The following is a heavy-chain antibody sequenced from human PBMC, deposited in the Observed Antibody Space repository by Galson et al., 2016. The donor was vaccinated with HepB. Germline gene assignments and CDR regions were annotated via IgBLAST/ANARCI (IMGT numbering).Heavy chain of an antibody. D-gene: IGHD2-15*01. V-gene: IGHV3-53*01. CDR2: VYSGGAT. J-gene: IGHJ4*02. CDR1: GFTVINNY. CDR3: AAGNIVAVD. Sequence: SLRLSCAVSGFTVINNYMSWVRQAPGKGLEWVSLVYSGGATDYADSVKGRFTISRDNSKNTVYLQMNSLRVEDTAMYYCAAGNIVAVDWGPGTLVTVSS.